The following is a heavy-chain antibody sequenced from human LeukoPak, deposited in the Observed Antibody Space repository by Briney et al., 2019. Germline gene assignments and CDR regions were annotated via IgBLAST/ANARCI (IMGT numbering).Heavy chain of an antibody. V-gene: IGHV3-30-3*01. CDR3: ATSPGSSGYSNFDY. Sequence: PGGSLRLSCAASGFTFSSYWMSWVRQAPGKGLEWVAVISYDGSNKYYADSVKGRFTISRDNSKNTLYLQMNSLRAEDTAVYYCATSPGSSGYSNFDYWGQGTLVTVSS. CDR1: GFTFSSYW. J-gene: IGHJ4*02. CDR2: ISYDGSNK. D-gene: IGHD5-12*01.